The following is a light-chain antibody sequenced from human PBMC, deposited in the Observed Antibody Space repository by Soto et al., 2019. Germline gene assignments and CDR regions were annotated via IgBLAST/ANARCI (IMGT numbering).Light chain of an antibody. CDR2: GAS. Sequence: EIVMTQSPDTLSVSPGDGATLSCRASQSVTSNLAWYQQKPGQAPRLLIYGASTRAPGIPTRFNGGGSGTEFTLTISSLQSEDFALYYCQQFHNWPLSFGGGTKVDIK. CDR1: QSVTSN. CDR3: QQFHNWPLS. J-gene: IGKJ4*01. V-gene: IGKV3-15*01.